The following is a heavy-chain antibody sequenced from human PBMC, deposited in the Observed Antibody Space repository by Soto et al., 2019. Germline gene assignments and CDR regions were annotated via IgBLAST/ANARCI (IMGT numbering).Heavy chain of an antibody. V-gene: IGHV1-18*01. D-gene: IGHD6-19*01. CDR2: ISAYNGNT. Sequence: GASVKLSCEACGYTFTSYGISWVRQAPGQGLEWMGWISAYNGNTNYAQKLQGRVTMTTDTSTSTAYMELRSLRSDDTAVYYCARVLMAANNWCDPWGQGTLVTVSS. J-gene: IGHJ5*02. CDR1: GYTFTSYG. CDR3: ARVLMAANNWCDP.